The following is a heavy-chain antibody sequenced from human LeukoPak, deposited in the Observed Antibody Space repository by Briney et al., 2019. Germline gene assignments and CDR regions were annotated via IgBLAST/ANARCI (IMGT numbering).Heavy chain of an antibody. J-gene: IGHJ3*02. CDR3: ARLSSPTYYDFWSGYYKGAFDI. CDR2: IYYSGST. D-gene: IGHD3-3*01. Sequence: SETLSLTCTVSGGSISSYYWSWIRQPPGKGLEWIGYIYYSGSTNYNPSLKSRVTISVDTSKNQFSLKLSSVTAADTAVYYCARLSSPTYYDFWSGYYKGAFDIWGQGTMVTVSS. V-gene: IGHV4-59*08. CDR1: GGSISSYY.